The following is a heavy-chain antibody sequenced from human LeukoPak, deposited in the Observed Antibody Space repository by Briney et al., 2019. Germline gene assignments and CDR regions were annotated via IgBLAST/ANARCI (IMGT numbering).Heavy chain of an antibody. V-gene: IGHV4-31*03. CDR2: IYYSGST. Sequence: SETLSLTCTVSGGSISSGGYYWSWIRQHPGKGLEWIGYIYYSGSTYYNPSLKSRVTISVDTSKNQFSLKLSSVTAADTAVYFCARDGHGSGSYDGFEIWGQGTMVTVSS. CDR1: GGSISSGGYY. J-gene: IGHJ3*02. D-gene: IGHD3-10*01. CDR3: ARDGHGSGSYDGFEI.